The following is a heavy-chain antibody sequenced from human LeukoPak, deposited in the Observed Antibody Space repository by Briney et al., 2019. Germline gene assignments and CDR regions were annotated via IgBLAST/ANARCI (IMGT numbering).Heavy chain of an antibody. CDR2: IYYSGST. CDR1: GGSISSYY. Sequence: KTSETLSLTCTVSGGSISSYYWSWIRQPPGKGLEWIGYIYYSGSTNYNPSLKSRVTISVDTSKNQFSLKLSSVTAADTAVYYCARVRYYGSGSYVFDPWGQGTLVTVSS. CDR3: ARVRYYGSGSYVFDP. J-gene: IGHJ5*02. D-gene: IGHD3-10*01. V-gene: IGHV4-59*01.